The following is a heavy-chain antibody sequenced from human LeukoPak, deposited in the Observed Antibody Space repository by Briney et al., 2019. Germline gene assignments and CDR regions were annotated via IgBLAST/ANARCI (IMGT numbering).Heavy chain of an antibody. V-gene: IGHV4-59*01. D-gene: IGHD3-16*01. CDR1: GGSISSYY. J-gene: IGHJ4*02. Sequence: SETLSLTCTVSGGSISSYYWSWIRQPPGKGLEWIGYIYYSGSTNYNPSLKSRVTISVDTSKNQFSLKLSSVTAADTAVYYCASWGLGGYFDYWGQGTLVTVSS. CDR2: IYYSGST. CDR3: ASWGLGGYFDY.